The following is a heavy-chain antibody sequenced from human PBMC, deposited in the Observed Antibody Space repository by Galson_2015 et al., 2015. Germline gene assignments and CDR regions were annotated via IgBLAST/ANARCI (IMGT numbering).Heavy chain of an antibody. CDR3: ARVLYGDKDYFDL. CDR1: GYSIRDGYY. CDR2: IYYSGST. V-gene: IGHV4-38-2*01. Sequence: ETLSLTCAVSGYSIRDGYYWGWIRQPPGKGLEWIGNIYYSGSTHYNPSLKSRVTISVDMSKNRISLKLSSVAAADTAVYFCARVLYGDKDYFDLWGCGTLVTVSS. J-gene: IGHJ2*01. D-gene: IGHD4-17*01.